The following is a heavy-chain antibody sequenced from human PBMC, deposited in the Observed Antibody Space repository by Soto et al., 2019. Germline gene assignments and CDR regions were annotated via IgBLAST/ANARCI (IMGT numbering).Heavy chain of an antibody. Sequence: SETLSLTCTVSGGSISSYYWSWIRQPPGKGLEWIGYIYYSGNTNYNPSLKGRVTISVDASKNQFSLKLSSVTAADTAVYYCARDRSTSNYWGDAFDIWGRGTMVTVSS. CDR2: IYYSGNT. V-gene: IGHV4-59*01. CDR1: GGSISSYY. J-gene: IGHJ3*02. CDR3: ARDRSTSNYWGDAFDI. D-gene: IGHD4-4*01.